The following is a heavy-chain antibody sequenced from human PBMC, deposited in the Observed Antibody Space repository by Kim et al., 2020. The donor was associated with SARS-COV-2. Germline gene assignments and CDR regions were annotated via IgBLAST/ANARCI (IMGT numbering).Heavy chain of an antibody. Sequence: GGSLRLSCAASGFTFSSHAMSWVRQAPGKGLEWVSTISGSDGSTHFADSVKGRFTISRDNSKNTLYLRMNSLRAEDTAVYYCAKGPLAQYSTSWYDYWGQGTLVTVSS. CDR1: GFTFSSHA. V-gene: IGHV3-23*01. CDR2: ISGSDGST. J-gene: IGHJ4*02. CDR3: AKGPLAQYSTSWYDY. D-gene: IGHD6-13*01.